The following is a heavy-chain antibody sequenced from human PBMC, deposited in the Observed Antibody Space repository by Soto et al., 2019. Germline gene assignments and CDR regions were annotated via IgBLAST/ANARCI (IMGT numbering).Heavy chain of an antibody. V-gene: IGHV3-30*18. Sequence: GGSLRLSCAASGFPFSSYRMHWVRQAPGKGLEWVAVISYDGSNKYYADSVKGRFTISRDNSKNTLYLQMNSLRAEDTAVYYCAKGAPLYYDFWSGSLYGMDVWGQGTTVTVSS. J-gene: IGHJ6*02. D-gene: IGHD3-3*01. CDR3: AKGAPLYYDFWSGSLYGMDV. CDR2: ISYDGSNK. CDR1: GFPFSSYR.